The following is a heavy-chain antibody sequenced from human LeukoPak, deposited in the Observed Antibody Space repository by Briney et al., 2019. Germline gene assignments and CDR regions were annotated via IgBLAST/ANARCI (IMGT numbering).Heavy chain of an antibody. Sequence: SDTLSLTCTVSGGSISSYYWSWIRQPAGKGLEWIGRIYPSGSSKYNPSLKSRVTISVDKSKNQFYLRLSSVTAADTAVYYCARAVGASFDYWGQGTLVSVSS. CDR2: IYPSGSS. CDR3: ARAVGASFDY. J-gene: IGHJ4*02. V-gene: IGHV4-4*07. CDR1: GGSISSYY.